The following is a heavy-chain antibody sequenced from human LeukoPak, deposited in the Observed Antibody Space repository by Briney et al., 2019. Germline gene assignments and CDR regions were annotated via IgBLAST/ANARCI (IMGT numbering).Heavy chain of an antibody. V-gene: IGHV1-46*01. D-gene: IGHD6-19*01. CDR2: INPNSGST. CDR1: GYTFTSYY. Sequence: ASVKVSCKASGYTFTSYYMHWVRQAPGQGLEWMGIINPNSGSTSYAQKFQGRVTMTRDTSTSTVYMELSSLRSEDVAVYYCAREALIAVAGPRYFDYWGQGTLVTVSS. J-gene: IGHJ4*02. CDR3: AREALIAVAGPRYFDY.